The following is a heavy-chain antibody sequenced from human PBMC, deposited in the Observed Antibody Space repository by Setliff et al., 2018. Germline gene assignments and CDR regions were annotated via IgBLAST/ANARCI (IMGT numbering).Heavy chain of an antibody. CDR3: AREDWNGNASDI. J-gene: IGHJ3*02. CDR2: LYPNGNT. Sequence: PSETLSLTCTVSGGSTNNYHWTWIRQPAGKGLEWIGRLYPNGNTNYNPSLKRRVNMSADSSKNNLSLRLKYVTAADTAVYYCAREDWNGNASDIWGPGTMVTVSS. CDR1: GGSTNNYH. D-gene: IGHD1-1*01. V-gene: IGHV4-4*07.